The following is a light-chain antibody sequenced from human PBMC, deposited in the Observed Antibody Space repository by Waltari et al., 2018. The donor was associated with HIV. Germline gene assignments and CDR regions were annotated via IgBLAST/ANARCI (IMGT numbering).Light chain of an antibody. CDR3: QVWDSSSDLLYV. CDR2: YDS. Sequence: SYVLTQPPSVSVAPGKPARITCGGNNIGSKSGNWYQQKPGQAPVLVIYYDSDRPSGIPERFSGSNSGNTATLTISRVEAGDEADYYCQVWDSSSDLLYVFGTGTKVTVL. V-gene: IGLV3-21*04. CDR1: NIGSKS. J-gene: IGLJ1*01.